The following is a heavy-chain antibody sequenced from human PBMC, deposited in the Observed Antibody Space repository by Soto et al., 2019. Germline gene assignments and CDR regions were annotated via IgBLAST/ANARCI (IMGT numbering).Heavy chain of an antibody. V-gene: IGHV1-69*13. J-gene: IGHJ4*02. D-gene: IGHD3-3*01. CDR2: IIPIFGTA. CDR3: ARARERSGYLDY. CDR1: GGTFSSYA. Sequence: ASVKVSCKASGGTFSSYAISWARQAPGQGLEWMGGIIPIFGTANYAQKFQGRVTITADESTSTAYMELSSLRSEDTAVYYCARARERSGYLDYWGQGTLVTVSS.